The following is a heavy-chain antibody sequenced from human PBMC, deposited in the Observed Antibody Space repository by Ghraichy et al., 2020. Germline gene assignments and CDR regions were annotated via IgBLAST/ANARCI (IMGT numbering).Heavy chain of an antibody. D-gene: IGHD2-15*01. Sequence: GGSLRLSCGASGFNFNAYTMNWVRQAPVKGLEWLSYISNSGTSIDYADSVRGRFTISRDNAKSSLYLQMNNLRDDDTALYYCARDRSAGGGEESFDYWGQGTLVTVSS. V-gene: IGHV3-48*02. J-gene: IGHJ4*02. CDR3: ARDRSAGGGEESFDY. CDR2: ISNSGTSI. CDR1: GFNFNAYT.